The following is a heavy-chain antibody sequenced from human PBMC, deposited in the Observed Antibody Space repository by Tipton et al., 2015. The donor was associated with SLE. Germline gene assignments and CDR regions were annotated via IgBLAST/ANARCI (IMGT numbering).Heavy chain of an antibody. Sequence: TLSLTCAVYGGSFSGYYWSWIRQPPGKGLEWIGEINHSGSTNYNPSLKSRVTISVDTSKNQFSLKLSSVTAADTAVYCCARGGPDWGYYYYMDVWGKGTTVTVSS. CDR1: GGSFSGYY. V-gene: IGHV4-34*01. CDR3: ARGGPDWGYYYYMDV. CDR2: INHSGST. J-gene: IGHJ6*03. D-gene: IGHD3-9*01.